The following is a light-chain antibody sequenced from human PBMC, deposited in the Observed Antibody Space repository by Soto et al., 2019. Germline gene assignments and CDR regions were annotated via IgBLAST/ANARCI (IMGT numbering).Light chain of an antibody. V-gene: IGLV2-14*01. J-gene: IGLJ2*01. Sequence: QSALTQPASVSGSPGQSITISCTGTSGDVGGYDYVAWYQQHPGKAPKLMVYEVSNRPSGVSNRFSGSKSGNTASLTISGLQAEDEADYYCTSYARNGDVLFGGGTKLTVL. CDR1: SGDVGGYDY. CDR2: EVS. CDR3: TSYARNGDVL.